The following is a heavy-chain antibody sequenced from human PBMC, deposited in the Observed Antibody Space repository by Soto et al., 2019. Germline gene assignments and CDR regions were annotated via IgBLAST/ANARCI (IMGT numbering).Heavy chain of an antibody. D-gene: IGHD4-17*01. V-gene: IGHV3-73*01. CDR1: GFTFSGSA. J-gene: IGHJ3*01. CDR2: IRSKTNSYAT. Sequence: EVQLVESGGGLVQPGGSLKLSCAASGFTFSGSAMHWVRQAPGKGLEWVGHIRSKTNSYATAYGASVKGRFTISRDDSKSTAYLQVSSLLPEDTAVYYCTRLFAYGDAFNLWGQGTMVTVSS. CDR3: TRLFAYGDAFNL.